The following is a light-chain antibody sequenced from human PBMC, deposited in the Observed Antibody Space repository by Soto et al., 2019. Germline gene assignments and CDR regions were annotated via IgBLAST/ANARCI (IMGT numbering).Light chain of an antibody. J-gene: IGKJ3*01. Sequence: PVESATVSCRASQNIYTGYLAWYQQKPGQAPRLLISGASDRATGIPDRFTGSGSGTDFTLTISRLEPEDFAVYYCQQFSGSLTLGPGTKVDIK. CDR2: GAS. CDR1: QNIYTGY. V-gene: IGKV3-20*01. CDR3: QQFSGSLT.